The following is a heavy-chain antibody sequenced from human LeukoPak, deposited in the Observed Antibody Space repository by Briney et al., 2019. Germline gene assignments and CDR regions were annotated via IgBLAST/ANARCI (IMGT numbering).Heavy chain of an antibody. J-gene: IGHJ4*02. CDR2: IKQDGSEK. CDR1: GFTFSSSW. V-gene: IGHV3-7*01. CDR3: ARAGGSTVSHSDY. D-gene: IGHD4-17*01. Sequence: GGSLRLSCAASGFTFSSSWMSWVRQAPGKGLEWVANIKQDGSEKYYVDSVKGRFTISRDNAKNSLYLQMNSLRAEDTAVYYCARAGGSTVSHSDYWGQGTLVTVSS.